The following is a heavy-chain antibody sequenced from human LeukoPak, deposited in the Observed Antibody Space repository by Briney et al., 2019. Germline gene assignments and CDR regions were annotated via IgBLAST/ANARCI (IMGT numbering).Heavy chain of an antibody. CDR3: ARAHLGIAARPGAFDI. CDR1: GGTFSSYA. D-gene: IGHD6-6*01. CDR2: IIPIFGTA. V-gene: IGHV1-69*13. J-gene: IGHJ3*02. Sequence: SVKVSCKASGGTFSSYAISWVRQAPGQGLEWMGGIIPIFGTANYAQKFQGRVTITADESTSRAYMELSSLRSEDTAVYYCARAHLGIAARPGAFDIWGQGTMVTVSS.